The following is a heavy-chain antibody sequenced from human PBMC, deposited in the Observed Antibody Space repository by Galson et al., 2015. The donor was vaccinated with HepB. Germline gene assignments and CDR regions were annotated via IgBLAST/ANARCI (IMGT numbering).Heavy chain of an antibody. CDR1: GGSVSHFF. CDR2: IDYTGST. D-gene: IGHD2-15*01. Sequence: LSLTCTLSGGSVSHFFWSWLRQPPGQGLEWIGYIDYTGSTNYNPSLKSRVTISADTSKNQFSLRLRSVTAADTAVYYCANLGGGQTSGNCTGGSCYLDYWGQRTLVTVSS. J-gene: IGHJ4*02. V-gene: IGHV4-59*08. CDR3: ANLGGGQTSGNCTGGSCYLDY.